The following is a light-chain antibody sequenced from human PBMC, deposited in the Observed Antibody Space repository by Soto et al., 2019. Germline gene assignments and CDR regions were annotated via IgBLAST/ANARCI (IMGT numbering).Light chain of an antibody. CDR2: DAS. CDR3: QQYNHYWT. CDR1: QSISSW. Sequence: DIQMTQSPSTLSASVGDRVTITCRASQSISSWLAWYQQKPGKAPKVLIYDASSLESGVPSRFSGSGSGTEFSLTISSLQPDDFATYYCQQYNHYWTFGQGTRLENK. J-gene: IGKJ5*01. V-gene: IGKV1-5*01.